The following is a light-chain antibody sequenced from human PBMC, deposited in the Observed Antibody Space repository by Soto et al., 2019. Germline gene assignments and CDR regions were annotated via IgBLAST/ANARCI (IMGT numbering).Light chain of an antibody. Sequence: QSALTQPASVSGSPGQSITISCTGTRSDVGDYNYVSWYQQHPGRAPKLMIYDVYNRPSAVSNRFSGSKSGNTASLTISGLQAEDEADYYCRSYPRSSPVVFGGGPKLTVL. J-gene: IGLJ2*01. CDR3: RSYPRSSPVV. V-gene: IGLV2-14*03. CDR2: DVY. CDR1: RSDVGDYNY.